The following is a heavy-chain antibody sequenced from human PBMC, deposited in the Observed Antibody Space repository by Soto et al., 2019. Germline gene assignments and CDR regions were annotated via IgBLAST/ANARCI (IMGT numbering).Heavy chain of an antibody. Sequence: QVQLQESGPGLVKPSQTLSLTCTVSGGSISSGGYYWSWIRQHPGKGLEWIGYIYYSGITHNNPSLKSRVTISVDTSKNQFSLKLSFVTAADTAVYYCARVYSGYDYRGWFDPWGQGSLVTVSS. V-gene: IGHV4-31*03. J-gene: IGHJ5*02. CDR1: GGSISSGGYY. D-gene: IGHD5-12*01. CDR3: ARVYSGYDYRGWFDP. CDR2: IYYSGIT.